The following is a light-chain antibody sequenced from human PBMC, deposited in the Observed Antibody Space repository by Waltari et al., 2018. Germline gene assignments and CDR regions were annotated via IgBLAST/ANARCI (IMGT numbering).Light chain of an antibody. Sequence: QSVLTQPPSVSGAPGQRVTISCTGSSSNIGAGYDVHWYQQLPGTAPKLLIYGNNNRPSGVPDRFAASKSDTAASLAITGLQAEDEADYYCQSYDSNLVVFGGGTMLTVL. CDR1: SSNIGAGYD. V-gene: IGLV1-40*01. J-gene: IGLJ2*01. CDR2: GNN. CDR3: QSYDSNLVV.